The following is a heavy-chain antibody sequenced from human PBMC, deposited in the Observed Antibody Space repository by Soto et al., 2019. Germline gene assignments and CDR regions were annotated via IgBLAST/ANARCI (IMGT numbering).Heavy chain of an antibody. CDR1: GDSISSSSYY. CDR2: IYYSGST. CDR3: ERARSGDRRFDS. Sequence: QLQLQESGPGLVKPSETLSLTYTVSGDSISSSSYYWDWIRQPPGKGLEWIGSIYYSGSTYYNPSLKSRVTISVDTSKNQFSLKLSSVTAADTAVYYCERARSGDRRFDSWGQAALVTVSS. V-gene: IGHV4-39*01. D-gene: IGHD2-21*02. J-gene: IGHJ4*02.